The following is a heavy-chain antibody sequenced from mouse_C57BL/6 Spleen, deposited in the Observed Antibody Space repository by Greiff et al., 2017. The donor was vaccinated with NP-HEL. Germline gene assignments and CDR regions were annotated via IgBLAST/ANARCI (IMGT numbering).Heavy chain of an antibody. CDR3: ARLTLITTVDYWYFDV. J-gene: IGHJ1*03. Sequence: VQLQQPGAELVKPGASVKISCKASGYAFSSYWMIWVKQRPGKGLEWIGHIYPGDGDTNYNGKFKGKASLTADKSSSTAYMQLSSLTSEDSAVYFCARLTLITTVDYWYFDVWGTGTTVTVSS. CDR1: GYAFSSYW. D-gene: IGHD1-1*01. V-gene: IGHV1-80*01. CDR2: IYPGDGDT.